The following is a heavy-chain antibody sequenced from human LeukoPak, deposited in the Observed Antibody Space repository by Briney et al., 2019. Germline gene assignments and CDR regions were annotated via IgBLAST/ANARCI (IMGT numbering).Heavy chain of an antibody. CDR3: AREGVSSGWYCIFDY. V-gene: IGHV3-30-3*01. D-gene: IGHD6-19*01. J-gene: IGHJ4*02. CDR1: GFTFSSYA. Sequence: GGPLRLSCAASGFTFSSYAMHWVRQAPGKGLEWVAVISYDGSNKYYADSVKGRFTISRDNSKNTLYLQMNSLRAEDTAVYYCAREGVSSGWYCIFDYWGQGTLVTVSS. CDR2: ISYDGSNK.